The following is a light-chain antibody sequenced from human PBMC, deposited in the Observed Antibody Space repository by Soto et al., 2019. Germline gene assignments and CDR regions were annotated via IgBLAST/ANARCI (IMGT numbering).Light chain of an antibody. CDR3: QKSSSTPPGT. J-gene: IGKJ1*01. V-gene: IGKV1-39*01. CDR1: QSISSY. Sequence: DIQMTQSPSSLSASVGDRVTITCRASQSISSYLNWYQQKPGKAPKLLIYAASSLQSGVPSRFSGSGSGTDFTLTISSLKPEDFATYYGQKSSSTPPGTVGQGTK. CDR2: AAS.